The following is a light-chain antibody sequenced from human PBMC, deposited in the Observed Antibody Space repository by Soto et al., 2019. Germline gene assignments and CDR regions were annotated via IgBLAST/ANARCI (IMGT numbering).Light chain of an antibody. J-gene: IGKJ3*01. CDR3: QQYGSSPPVT. V-gene: IGKV3-20*01. CDR2: GAS. CDR1: QSVSSSY. Sequence: EIVLTQSPGTLSLSPGERATLSCRASQSVSSSYLAWYQKKPGQAPRLRIYGASRRATGIPDRFSGSGSGTDFTLTISRLEPEDFAVYYCQQYGSSPPVTFGPGTKVDIK.